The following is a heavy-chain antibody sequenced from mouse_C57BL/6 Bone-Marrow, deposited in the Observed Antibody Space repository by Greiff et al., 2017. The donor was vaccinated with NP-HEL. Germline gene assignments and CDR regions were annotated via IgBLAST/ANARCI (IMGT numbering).Heavy chain of an antibody. V-gene: IGHV5-9-1*02. D-gene: IGHD2-5*01. J-gene: IGHJ2*01. Sequence: EVKLMESGEGLVKPGGSLKLSCAASGFTFSSYAMSWVRQTPEKRLEWVAYISSGGDYIYYADTVKGRFPISRDNARNNLYLQMSRLKSEDTAMYYGTRDGGPYYSNYYPWYFDYWGQGTTLTVSS. CDR2: ISSGGDYI. CDR1: GFTFSSYA. CDR3: TRDGGPYYSNYYPWYFDY.